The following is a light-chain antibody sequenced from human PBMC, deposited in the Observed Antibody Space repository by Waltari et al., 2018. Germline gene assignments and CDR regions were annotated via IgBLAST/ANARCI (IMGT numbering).Light chain of an antibody. CDR2: RAS. V-gene: IGKV1-5*03. CDR3: QQYDNYWT. Sequence: DIQMTQSPSTLSASVGDSVTITCRASQSITNWLAWYQQKPGKAPKRLIYRASNLESWVPSRFSGSGSGTEFTLTISSLQPDDFATYYCQQYDNYWTFGQGTKVEIK. CDR1: QSITNW. J-gene: IGKJ1*01.